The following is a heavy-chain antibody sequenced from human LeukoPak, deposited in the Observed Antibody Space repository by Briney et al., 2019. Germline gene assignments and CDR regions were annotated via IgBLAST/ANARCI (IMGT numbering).Heavy chain of an antibody. D-gene: IGHD3-10*01. CDR2: VHHTGST. V-gene: IGHV4-38-2*02. Sequence: NPSETLSLTCTVSGGSISRGYYWGWIRQPPGKGLEWIGSVHHTGSTYYNPSLRSRVSISVDKSTNHISLEVTSVTAADTAVYYCARDWGFGDSEDWFDPWGQGTLVTVSS. J-gene: IGHJ5*02. CDR3: ARDWGFGDSEDWFDP. CDR1: GGSISRGYY.